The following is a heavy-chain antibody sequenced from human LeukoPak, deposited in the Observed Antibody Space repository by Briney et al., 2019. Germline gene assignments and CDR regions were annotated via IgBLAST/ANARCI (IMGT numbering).Heavy chain of an antibody. D-gene: IGHD3-22*01. J-gene: IGHJ3*02. V-gene: IGHV4-31*03. CDR2: IYYSGST. CDR1: GGSISSGGYY. Sequence: PSETLSLTCTVSGGSISSGGYYWSWIRQHPGKGLEWIGYIYYSGSTYYNPSLKSRVTISVDTSKNQFSLKLSSVTAADTAVYYCARDRGLSSGQGGDAFDIWGQGTMVTVSS. CDR3: ARDRGLSSGQGGDAFDI.